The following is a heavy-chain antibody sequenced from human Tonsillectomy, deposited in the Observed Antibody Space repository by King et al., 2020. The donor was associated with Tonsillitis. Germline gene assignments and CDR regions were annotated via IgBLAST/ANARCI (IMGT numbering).Heavy chain of an antibody. CDR1: GFTFDDYA. J-gene: IGHJ3*02. Sequence: QLVQSGGGLVQPGRSLRLSCAASGFTFDDYAMHWVRQAPGKGLEWVSGISWNSGSIGYADSVKGRFTISRDNAKNSLYLQMNSLRAEDTALYYCAKPRRGTAMVTSAFDIWGQGTMVTVSS. D-gene: IGHD5-18*01. CDR2: ISWNSGSI. V-gene: IGHV3-9*01. CDR3: AKPRRGTAMVTSAFDI.